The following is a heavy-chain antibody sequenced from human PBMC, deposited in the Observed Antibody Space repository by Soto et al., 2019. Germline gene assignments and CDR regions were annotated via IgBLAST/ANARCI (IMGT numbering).Heavy chain of an antibody. CDR1: GFTFSTYG. CDR2: ISYDGSDK. J-gene: IGHJ4*02. D-gene: IGHD1-26*01. CDR3: AKGNSGSPYGAFDY. Sequence: HPGGSLRLSCAVSGFTFSTYGMHWVRQAPGKGLEWVAVISYDGSDKYYAESVKGRFTISRDTSNNALFLQMDSLRAEDTAVCYCAKGNSGSPYGAFDYWGQGTQVTVSS. V-gene: IGHV3-30*18.